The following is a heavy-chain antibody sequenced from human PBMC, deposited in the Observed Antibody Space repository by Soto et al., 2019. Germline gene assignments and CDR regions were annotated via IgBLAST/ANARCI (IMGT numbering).Heavy chain of an antibody. CDR2: IGAYDGNT. D-gene: IGHD3-9*01. Sequence: ASVKVSCKASGYTFTSYGISWVRQAPGQGLEWMGWIGAYDGNTNYAQKLQGRVTRTADTSTSTAYMELRRLRSDDTAVYYCPTAPLTGYYAYYLDHCGQPTLVTVS. V-gene: IGHV1-18*01. CDR1: GYTFTSYG. J-gene: IGHJ4*02. CDR3: PTAPLTGYYAYYLDH.